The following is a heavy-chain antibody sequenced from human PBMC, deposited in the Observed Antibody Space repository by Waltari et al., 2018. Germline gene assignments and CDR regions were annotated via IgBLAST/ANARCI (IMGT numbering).Heavy chain of an antibody. J-gene: IGHJ6*03. V-gene: IGHV4-34*01. CDR3: ARGVIDYYYYYYMDV. Sequence: QVQLQQWGAGLLKPSETLSLTCAVYGGSFSGYYCSWIRKPPGKGLEWIGEINHSGSTNYNPSLKSRVTISVDTSKNQFSLKLSSVTAADTAVYYCARGVIDYYYYYYMDVWGKGTTVTVSS. CDR2: INHSGST. CDR1: GGSFSGYY. D-gene: IGHD3-16*02.